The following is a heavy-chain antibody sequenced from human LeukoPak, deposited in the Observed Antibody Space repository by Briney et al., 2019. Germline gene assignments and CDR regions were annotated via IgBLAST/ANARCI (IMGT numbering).Heavy chain of an antibody. CDR1: GGSFSGYY. CDR3: ARGRGWFVSSTSCYDY. D-gene: IGHD2-2*01. CDR2: INHSGST. J-gene: IGHJ4*02. V-gene: IGHV4-34*01. Sequence: SETLSLTCAVYGGSFSGYYWSWIRQPPGKGLEWIGEINHSGSTNYNPSLKSRVTISVDTSKNQFSLKLSSVTAADTAVYYCARGRGWFVSSTSCYDYWGQGTLVTVSS.